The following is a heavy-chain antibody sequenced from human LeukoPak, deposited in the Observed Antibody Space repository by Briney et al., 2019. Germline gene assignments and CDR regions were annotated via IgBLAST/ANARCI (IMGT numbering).Heavy chain of an antibody. CDR1: GFTFSNAW. Sequence: GGSLRLSCAASGFTFSNAWMSWVRQAPGKGLEWVGRIKSKTDGGTTDYAAPVKGRFTISRDDSKNTLYLQMNSLKTEDTAVYYCTRPGVVVPAAPKDDYWGQGTLVTVSS. V-gene: IGHV3-15*01. D-gene: IGHD2-2*01. CDR2: IKSKTDGGTT. CDR3: TRPGVVVPAAPKDDY. J-gene: IGHJ4*02.